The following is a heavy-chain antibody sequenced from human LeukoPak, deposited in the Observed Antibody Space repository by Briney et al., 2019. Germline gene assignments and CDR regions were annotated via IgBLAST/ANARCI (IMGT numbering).Heavy chain of an antibody. D-gene: IGHD1-1*01. CDR2: LSRSTTTI. Sequence: PGGSLRLSCAASGFTLSYYSMEWVRQAPGEGLEWVSHLSRSTTTIYYAASVKGRFTISRDNAKNSLYLQMNSLRADDTAVYYCARVLLERPGIDSFDIWGRGTMVTVSS. CDR1: GFTLSYYS. V-gene: IGHV3-48*01. J-gene: IGHJ3*02. CDR3: ARVLLERPGIDSFDI.